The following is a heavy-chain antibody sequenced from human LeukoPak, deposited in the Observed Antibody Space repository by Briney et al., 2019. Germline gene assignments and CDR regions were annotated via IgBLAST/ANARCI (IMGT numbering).Heavy chain of an antibody. CDR3: ARGPNYYGSGSYNDY. V-gene: IGHV4-34*01. Sequence: SETLSLTCAVYGGSFSGYYWSWIRQPPGKGLEWIGEINHNGSTNYNPSLKSRVTISVDTSKNQFSLKLSSVTAADTAVYYCARGPNYYGSGSYNDYWGQGTLVTVSS. CDR1: GGSFSGYY. J-gene: IGHJ4*02. D-gene: IGHD3-10*01. CDR2: INHNGST.